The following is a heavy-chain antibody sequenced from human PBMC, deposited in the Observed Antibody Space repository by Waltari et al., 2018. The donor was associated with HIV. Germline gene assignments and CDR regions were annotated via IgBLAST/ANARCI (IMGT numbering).Heavy chain of an antibody. CDR3: ARWGGNSSSLVRYNDY. V-gene: IGHV4-34*01. J-gene: IGHJ4*02. CDR2: INHSGST. D-gene: IGHD6-13*01. CDR1: GGSFSGYY. Sequence: QVQLQQWGAGLLKPSETLSLTCAVYGGSFSGYYWSWIRQPPGKGLEWIGEINHSGSTNYNPSLKSRVTISVDTSKNQFSLKLSSVTAADTAVYYCARWGGNSSSLVRYNDYWGQGTLVTVSS.